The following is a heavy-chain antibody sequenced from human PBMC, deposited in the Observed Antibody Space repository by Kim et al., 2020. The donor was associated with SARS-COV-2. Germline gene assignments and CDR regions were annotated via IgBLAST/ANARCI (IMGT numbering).Heavy chain of an antibody. D-gene: IGHD3-16*01. V-gene: IGHV3-23*01. CDR2: LIGNSGAS. CDR3: AKDRVPDGLWEFDY. CDR1: GFTFSTYA. Sequence: GGSLRLSCAASGFTFSTYAMNWVRQAPGKGLEAVAGLIGNSGASYYADSVKGRFTISRDNSKNTLYLQMSSLRAEDTAVYYCAKDRVPDGLWEFDYWGQGTLVTVSS. J-gene: IGHJ4*02.